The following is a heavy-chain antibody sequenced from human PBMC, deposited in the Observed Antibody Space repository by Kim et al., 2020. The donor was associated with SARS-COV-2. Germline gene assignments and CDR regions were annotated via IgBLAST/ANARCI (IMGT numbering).Heavy chain of an antibody. CDR1: GYTFTSYA. CDR3: VRGAYGSGSAHFDY. V-gene: IGHV1-3*01. CDR2: INAGNGNT. J-gene: IGHJ4*02. D-gene: IGHD3-10*01. Sequence: ASVKVSCKASGYTFTSYAMHWVRQAPGQRLEWMGWINAGNGNTKYSQKFQGRVTITRDTSASTAYMELSSLRSEDTAVYYCVRGAYGSGSAHFDYWGQGTLVTVSS.